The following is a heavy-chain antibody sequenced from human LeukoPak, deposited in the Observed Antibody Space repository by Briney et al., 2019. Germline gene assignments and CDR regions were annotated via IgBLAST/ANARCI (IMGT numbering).Heavy chain of an antibody. CDR3: TRHELAAAPFDY. J-gene: IGHJ4*02. CDR2: IYYSGST. D-gene: IGHD6-13*01. Sequence: SETLSLTCTVSGGSISSYFWSWIRQPPGKGLEWIGYIYYSGSTSYNPSLKSRVTISVDTSKNQFSLILSSVTAADTAVYYCTRHELAAAPFDYWGQGTLVTVSS. CDR1: GGSISSYF. V-gene: IGHV4-59*08.